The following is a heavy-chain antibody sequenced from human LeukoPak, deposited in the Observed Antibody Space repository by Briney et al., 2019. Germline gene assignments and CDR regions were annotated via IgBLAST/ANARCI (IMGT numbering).Heavy chain of an antibody. CDR2: INPGDSDT. V-gene: IGHV5-51*01. J-gene: IGHJ4*02. CDR3: GRLYGSGSFYHHFDK. Sequence: GESLKISCKGSGYRFSSYWIAWVRQVPGKGLEWMGIINPGDSDTRYSSSFQGQVSISADKSIRTAFLQWSSLKASDTAMYYCGRLYGSGSFYHHFDKWGQGTLVTVSS. D-gene: IGHD3-10*01. CDR1: GYRFSSYW.